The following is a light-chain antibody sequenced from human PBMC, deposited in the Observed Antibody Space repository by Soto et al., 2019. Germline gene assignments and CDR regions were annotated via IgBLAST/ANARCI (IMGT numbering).Light chain of an antibody. V-gene: IGLV2-23*02. CDR1: SSDVGAYNL. CDR3: CSYAGRPYV. J-gene: IGLJ1*01. CDR2: EVT. Sequence: QSVLTQPASVSGSPGQSITISCTGTSSDVGAYNLVSWHQVHPGKAPKLMIFEVTKRPSGISNRFSGSKSGNTASLTISGLHTEDEADYLCCSYAGRPYVFGTGTKVTVL.